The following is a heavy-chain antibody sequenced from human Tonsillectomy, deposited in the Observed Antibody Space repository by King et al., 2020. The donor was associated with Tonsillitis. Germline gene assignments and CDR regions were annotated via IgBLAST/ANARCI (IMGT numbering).Heavy chain of an antibody. V-gene: IGHV4-34*01. Sequence: VQLQQWGAGLLKPSETLSLTCAVYGGSFSGYYWSWIRQPPGKGLEWIGEINHSGGTNYNPSLKSRVTISVDTSKNQFSLKLSSVTAADTAVYYCARAVSVVVVPAAPGVYYYGMDVWGQGTTVTVSS. J-gene: IGHJ6*02. CDR3: ARAVSVVVVPAAPGVYYYGMDV. CDR1: GGSFSGYY. D-gene: IGHD2-2*01. CDR2: INHSGGT.